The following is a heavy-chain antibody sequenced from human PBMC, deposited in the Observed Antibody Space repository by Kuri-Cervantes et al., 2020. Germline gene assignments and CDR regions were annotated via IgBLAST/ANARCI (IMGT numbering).Heavy chain of an antibody. CDR2: IRSKAYGGTT. Sequence: GESLKISCTASGFTFGDYAMSWFRQAPGKGLEWVGFIRSKAYGGTTEYAASVKGRFTISRDDSKSIAYLQMNSLRTEDTALYYCATMDVWGQGTTVTVSS. V-gene: IGHV3-49*03. CDR3: ATMDV. J-gene: IGHJ6*02. CDR1: GFTFGDYA.